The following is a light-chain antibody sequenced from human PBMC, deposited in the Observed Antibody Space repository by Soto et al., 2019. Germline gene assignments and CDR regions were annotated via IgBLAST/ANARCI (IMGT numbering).Light chain of an antibody. V-gene: IGLV2-14*03. J-gene: IGLJ1*01. CDR3: TSYRRGPLYV. CDR2: DVS. Sequence: QSALTQPASVSGSPGQSITISCTGISAYVSSSNFGSWYQHRTGKATRLILYDVSHRPSGVSNRCSGSKAGDTASLNISCLQLEDEADYYCTSYRRGPLYVFGTGTKLTVL. CDR1: SAYVSSSNF.